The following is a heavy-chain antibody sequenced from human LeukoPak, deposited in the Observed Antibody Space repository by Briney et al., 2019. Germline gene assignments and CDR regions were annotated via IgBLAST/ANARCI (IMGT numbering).Heavy chain of an antibody. Sequence: SETLSPTCTVSGGSISSSSYYWGWIRQPPGKGLEWIGSIYYSGSTYYNPSLKSRVTISVDTSKNQFSLKLSSVTAADTAVYYCARPIPLYDSSGYNWFDPWGQGTLVTVSS. D-gene: IGHD3-22*01. CDR2: IYYSGST. V-gene: IGHV4-39*01. CDR3: ARPIPLYDSSGYNWFDP. CDR1: GGSISSSSYY. J-gene: IGHJ5*02.